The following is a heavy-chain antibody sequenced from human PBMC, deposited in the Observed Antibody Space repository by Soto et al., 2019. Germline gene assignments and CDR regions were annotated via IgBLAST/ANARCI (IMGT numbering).Heavy chain of an antibody. J-gene: IGHJ6*03. CDR1: GFNVSSNY. CDR2: IYSGGST. D-gene: IGHD1-7*01. CDR3: ARVTGTTLYYYYYYMDV. Sequence: GSLRLSCAASGFNVSSNYMSWVRQAPGKGLEWVSVIYSGGSTYYADSVKGRFTISRHNSKNTLYLQMNSLRAEDTAVYYCARVTGTTLYYYYYYMDVWGKGTTVTVSS. V-gene: IGHV3-53*04.